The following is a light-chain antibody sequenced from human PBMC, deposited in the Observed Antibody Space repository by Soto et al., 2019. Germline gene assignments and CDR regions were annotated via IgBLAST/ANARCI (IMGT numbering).Light chain of an antibody. J-gene: IGLJ2*01. CDR3: SAFVVTSILVL. V-gene: IGLV2-14*01. Sequence: QSALTQPASVSGSPGQSITISCTGTSSDVCRFNYVSWYQQHPGNPPKLIIFDVTRRPSGVSNRFSGSKSGNAASLTISGVQAEDESNYYCSAFVVTSILVLFGGGTQLTVL. CDR2: DVT. CDR1: SSDVCRFNY.